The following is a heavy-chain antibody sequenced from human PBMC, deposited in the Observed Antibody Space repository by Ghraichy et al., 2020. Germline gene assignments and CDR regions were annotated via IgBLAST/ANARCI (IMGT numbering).Heavy chain of an antibody. CDR2: ISWNSGNI. D-gene: IGHD2-2*01. CDR3: AKAYSVVAPAAPSH. V-gene: IGHV3-9*01. J-gene: IGHJ1*01. CDR1: GFTLDDYA. Sequence: GGSLRLSCAASGFTLDDYAMHWVRQAPGKGLEWVSVISWNSGNIGYADSVKGRFTISRDNAKNSLYLQMNSLRVEDTAVYYCAKAYSVVAPAAPSHWGQGNLVIVSP.